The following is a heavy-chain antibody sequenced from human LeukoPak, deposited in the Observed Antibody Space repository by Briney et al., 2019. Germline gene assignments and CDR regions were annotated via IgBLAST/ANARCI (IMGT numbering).Heavy chain of an antibody. Sequence: PSETLSLTCTVSGGSISSSSYYWGWIRQPPGKGLEWIGSIYYSGSTYYKPSLKSRVTISVDTSKNQFSLKMTSVTAADTAVYFCARQNVGGYEFDVWGQGTMVTVSS. CDR1: GGSISSSSYY. J-gene: IGHJ3*01. CDR2: IYYSGST. D-gene: IGHD5-12*01. V-gene: IGHV4-39*01. CDR3: ARQNVGGYEFDV.